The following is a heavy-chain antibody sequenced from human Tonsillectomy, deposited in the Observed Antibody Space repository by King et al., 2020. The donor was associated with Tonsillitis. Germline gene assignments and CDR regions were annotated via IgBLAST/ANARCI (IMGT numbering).Heavy chain of an antibody. V-gene: IGHV3-74*01. CDR3: VRDSVASGSFDS. CDR2: ITSDASRT. Sequence: VQLVESGGDLVQPGWSLRLSCAASGFTFSTYWMHWVRQAPGKGLVWVSHITSDASRTTYADSVKGRFTISRDNAKNTLYLQMNSLRAEDTAVYYCVRDSVASGSFDSWGQGTLVTVSS. CDR1: GFTFSTYW. J-gene: IGHJ4*02. D-gene: IGHD3-10*01.